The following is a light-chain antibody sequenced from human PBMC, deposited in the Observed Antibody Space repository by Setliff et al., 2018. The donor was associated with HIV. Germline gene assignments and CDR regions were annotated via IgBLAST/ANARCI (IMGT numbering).Light chain of an antibody. J-gene: IGLJ1*01. CDR1: SSDVGAFDF. Sequence: QSALTQPASVSGSPGQSITVSCTGTSSDVGAFDFVSWYRQRPGKAPELMIYDVTNRPSGVSNRFSGSKSGNTASLTISGLQAEDEADYYCTSYANSDAFIFGTGTRSPS. V-gene: IGLV2-14*03. CDR3: TSYANSDAFI. CDR2: DVT.